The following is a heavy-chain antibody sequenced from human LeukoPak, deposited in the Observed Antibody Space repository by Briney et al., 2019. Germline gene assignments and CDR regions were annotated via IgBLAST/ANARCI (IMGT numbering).Heavy chain of an antibody. D-gene: IGHD5-24*01. J-gene: IGHJ4*02. V-gene: IGHV4-34*01. CDR3: ARGRLRDGYNYWDYFGY. CDR2: INHSGST. CDR1: GGSFSGYY. Sequence: SETLSLTCAVYGGSFSGYYWSWIRQPPGKGLEWIGEINHSGSTNYNPSLKSRVTISVDTSKNQFSLKLSSVTAADTAVYYCARGRLRDGYNYWDYFGYWGQGILVTVSS.